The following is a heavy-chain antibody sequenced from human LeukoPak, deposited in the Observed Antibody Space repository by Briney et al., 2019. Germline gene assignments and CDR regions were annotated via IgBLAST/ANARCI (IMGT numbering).Heavy chain of an antibody. J-gene: IGHJ4*02. CDR1: GFTFSSYW. D-gene: IGHD6-13*01. V-gene: IGHV3-7*01. CDR3: TQNLVAAAGDH. Sequence: GGSLRLSCAASGFTFSSYWMTWVRQAPGKGLEWVANIKPDGSVGYYVDSVRGRFIISRDNAGNSLYLQMNSLRVEDTAVYYCTQNLVAAAGDHWGQGTLLIVSS. CDR2: IKPDGSVG.